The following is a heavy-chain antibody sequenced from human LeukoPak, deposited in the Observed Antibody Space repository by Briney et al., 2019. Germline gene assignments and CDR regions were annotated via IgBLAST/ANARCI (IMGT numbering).Heavy chain of an antibody. J-gene: IGHJ4*02. V-gene: IGHV3-7*03. Sequence: PGGSLRLSCVGSGFTFTTYWMSWVRQAPGKGLEWVANIKQDGSEKYYVDSVKGRFTISRDNAKNSLYLQMNSLRAEDTAVYYCAKADDVVGATGRFDYWGQGTLVTVSS. D-gene: IGHD1-26*01. CDR1: GFTFTTYW. CDR3: AKADDVVGATGRFDY. CDR2: IKQDGSEK.